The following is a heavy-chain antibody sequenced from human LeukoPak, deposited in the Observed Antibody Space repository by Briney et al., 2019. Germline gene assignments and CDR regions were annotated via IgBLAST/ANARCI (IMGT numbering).Heavy chain of an antibody. J-gene: IGHJ4*02. CDR1: GGSISSSDYY. Sequence: SETLSLTCTVSGGSISSSDYYWDWIRQPPGMGLEYIGSIYYSGSTYYNPSLKSRVTISVDRSKNQFSLKLSSVTAADTAVYYCARTLLGDSSGYALVYWGQGTLVTVSS. CDR3: ARTLLGDSSGYALVY. CDR2: IYYSGST. D-gene: IGHD3-22*01. V-gene: IGHV4-39*07.